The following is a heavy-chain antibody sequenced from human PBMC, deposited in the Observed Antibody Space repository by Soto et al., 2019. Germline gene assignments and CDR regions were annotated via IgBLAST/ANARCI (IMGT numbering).Heavy chain of an antibody. CDR3: ARIHADDFWSGYYPLDY. D-gene: IGHD3-3*01. J-gene: IGHJ4*02. CDR2: IYYSGST. Sequence: SETLSLTCTVSGGSISSSSYYWGWIRQPPGKGLEWIGSIYYSGSTYYNPSLKSRVTISVDTSKNQFSLKLSSVTAADTAVYYCARIHADDFWSGYYPLDYWGQGTLVTVSS. V-gene: IGHV4-39*01. CDR1: GGSISSSSYY.